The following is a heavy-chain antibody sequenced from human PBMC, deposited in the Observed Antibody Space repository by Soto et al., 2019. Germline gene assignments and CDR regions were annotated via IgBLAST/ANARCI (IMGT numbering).Heavy chain of an antibody. Sequence: QVQLVQSGAEVKKPGSSVKVSCKASGGTFISYSLSWVRQAPGQGLEWMGGIIPIFGTPNYAQNFQARVTIRADESTSTAYMDPRSLRSEDTAIYYCARGGYYDVLPGSLPPFDYWGQGTLVTVSS. D-gene: IGHD3-9*01. CDR3: ARGGYYDVLPGSLPPFDY. CDR1: GGTFISYS. CDR2: IIPIFGTP. J-gene: IGHJ4*02. V-gene: IGHV1-69*12.